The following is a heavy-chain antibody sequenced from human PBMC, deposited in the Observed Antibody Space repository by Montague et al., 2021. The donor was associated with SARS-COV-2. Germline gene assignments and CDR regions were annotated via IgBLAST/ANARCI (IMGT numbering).Heavy chain of an antibody. J-gene: IGHJ4*02. CDR1: GGSISNYY. CDR2: IYSSGST. D-gene: IGHD2-15*01. Sequence: SETLSLTCTVSGGSISNYYWSWIRQPAGKGLGWIGRIYSSGSTNYNPSLKSRISMSVDTSKNQFSLKLSSVTAADTAIYYCARDYSHCSGGGCVFDYWGQGTLVTVSS. CDR3: ARDYSHCSGGGCVFDY. V-gene: IGHV4-4*07.